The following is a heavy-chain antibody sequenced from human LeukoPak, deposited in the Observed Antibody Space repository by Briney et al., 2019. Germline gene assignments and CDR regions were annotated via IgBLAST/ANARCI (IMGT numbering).Heavy chain of an antibody. J-gene: IGHJ3*02. V-gene: IGHV4-39*01. CDR1: GGSISSSSYY. Sequence: RASETLSLTCTVSGGSISSSSYYWGWIRQPPGKGLEWIGSIYYSGSTYYNPSLKSRVTISVDTSKNQFSLKLSSVTAADTAVYYCARQGRSIAARKWDAFDIWGQGTMVTVSS. CDR2: IYYSGST. CDR3: ARQGRSIAARKWDAFDI. D-gene: IGHD6-6*01.